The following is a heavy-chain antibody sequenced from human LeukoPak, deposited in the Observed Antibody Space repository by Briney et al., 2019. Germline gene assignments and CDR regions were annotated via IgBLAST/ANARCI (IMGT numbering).Heavy chain of an antibody. CDR1: GFTFSSYW. CDR2: IKQDGSEK. Sequence: GGSLRLSCAASGFTFSSYWMSWVRQAPGKGLEWVANIKQDGSEKYYVDSVKGRFTIPRDNAKNSLYLQMNSLRAEDTAVYYCARVGAKRYDFWDTGYYYYYMDVWGKGTTVTVSS. D-gene: IGHD3-3*01. CDR3: ARVGAKRYDFWDTGYYYYYMDV. V-gene: IGHV3-7*01. J-gene: IGHJ6*03.